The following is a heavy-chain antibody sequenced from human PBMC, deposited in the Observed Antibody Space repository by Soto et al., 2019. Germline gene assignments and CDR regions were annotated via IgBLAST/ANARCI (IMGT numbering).Heavy chain of an antibody. Sequence: EVQLVESGGGLVKPGGSLRLSCAASGFTFSSYSMNWVRQAPGKGLEWVSSISSSSSYIYYADSVKGRFTISRDNAKNSLYLQLNSLTGEDTAVYYCARSPTPDWFHPWGQGNLVHVSS. CDR3: ARSPTPDWFHP. J-gene: IGHJ5*02. CDR2: ISSSSSYI. V-gene: IGHV3-21*01. CDR1: GFTFSSYS.